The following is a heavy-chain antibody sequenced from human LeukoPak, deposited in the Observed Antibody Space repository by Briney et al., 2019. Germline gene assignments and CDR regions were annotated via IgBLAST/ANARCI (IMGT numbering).Heavy chain of an antibody. D-gene: IGHD2-21*02. CDR1: GGSFSGYY. CDR3: GGRGDFNNPVDY. J-gene: IGHJ4*02. CDR2: INHSGST. Sequence: SETLSLTCAVYGGSFSGYYWSWIRQPPGKGLEWIGEINHSGSTNYNPSLKSRVTISVDTSKYQFSLKLSSVTAADTAVYYCGGRGDFNNPVDYWGQGTLVTVSS. V-gene: IGHV4-34*01.